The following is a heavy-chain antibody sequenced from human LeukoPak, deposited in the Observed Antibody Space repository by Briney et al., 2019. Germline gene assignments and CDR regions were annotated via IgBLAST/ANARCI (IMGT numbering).Heavy chain of an antibody. D-gene: IGHD3-22*01. Sequence: ASVTVSCKTSGGTLNSYAISWVRQAPGQGLEWMGGITAIFRATNYAQEFQGRVTITADEFMSTVYMELSSLRSEDTAVYYCARHSGYHSTMYLDYWGQGTLVTVSS. CDR3: ARHSGYHSTMYLDY. V-gene: IGHV1-69*01. CDR1: GGTLNSYA. CDR2: ITAIFRAT. J-gene: IGHJ4*02.